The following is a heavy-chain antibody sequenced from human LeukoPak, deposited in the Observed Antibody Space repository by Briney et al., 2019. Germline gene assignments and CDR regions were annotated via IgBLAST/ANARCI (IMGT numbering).Heavy chain of an antibody. Sequence: GGSLRLSCAASGFTFSSYAMSWVRQAPGKGLEWVSAISGSGGSTYYADSVKGRFTISRDNSKNTLYLQMNSLRAEDTAVYYCAKVSGGMYYYDMDVWGQGTTVTVSS. J-gene: IGHJ6*02. D-gene: IGHD2-15*01. CDR1: GFTFSSYA. CDR3: AKVSGGMYYYDMDV. V-gene: IGHV3-23*01. CDR2: ISGSGGST.